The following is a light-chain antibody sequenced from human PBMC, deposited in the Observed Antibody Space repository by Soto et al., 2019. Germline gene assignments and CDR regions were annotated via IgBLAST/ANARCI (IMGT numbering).Light chain of an antibody. Sequence: DVVMTQSPLFLPVTLGQPASISCRSSQSLVFSDGNTYLNWFQQRPGQSPRRLIYMVSNRDSGVXEXXSGRGSGTDFTLEISRVEAEDVGFYFCMQTTQWPLTFGGGTNVEIK. CDR1: QSLVFSDGNTY. V-gene: IGKV2-30*01. J-gene: IGKJ4*01. CDR3: MQTTQWPLT. CDR2: MVS.